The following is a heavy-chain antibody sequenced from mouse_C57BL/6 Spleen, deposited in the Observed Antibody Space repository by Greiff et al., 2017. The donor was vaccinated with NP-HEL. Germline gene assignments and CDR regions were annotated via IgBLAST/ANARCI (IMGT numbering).Heavy chain of an antibody. CDR1: GYTFTSYW. Sequence: VQLQQPGAELVMPGASVKLSCKASGYTFTSYWMHCVKQRPGQGLEWIGEIDPSDSYTNYNQKFKGKSTLTVDKSSSTAYMQLSSLTSEDSAVYYCARSSTWYFDVWGTGTTVTVSS. CDR2: IDPSDSYT. CDR3: ARSSTWYFDV. J-gene: IGHJ1*03. V-gene: IGHV1-69*01.